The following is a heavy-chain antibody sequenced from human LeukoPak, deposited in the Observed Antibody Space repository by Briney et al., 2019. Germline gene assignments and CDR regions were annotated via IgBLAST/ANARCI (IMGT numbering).Heavy chain of an antibody. CDR3: GWLVSSFDY. J-gene: IGHJ4*02. CDR2: ISYDGSNK. CDR1: GFTFSSYG. D-gene: IGHD6-19*01. Sequence: GGSLRLSCAASGFTFSSYGMHWVRQAPGKGLEWVAVISYDGSNKYYADSVKGRFTISRDNSKNTLYLQMNSLRAEDTAVYYCGWLVSSFDYWGQGTLVTVSS. V-gene: IGHV3-30*19.